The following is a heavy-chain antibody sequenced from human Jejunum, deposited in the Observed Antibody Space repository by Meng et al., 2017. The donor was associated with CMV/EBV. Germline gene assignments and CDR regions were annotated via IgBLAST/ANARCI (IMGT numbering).Heavy chain of an antibody. V-gene: IGHV3-48*03. J-gene: IGHJ6*02. CDR2: ISYSGSTV. CDR1: FSSYE. CDR3: AKDRGGIYYHYYGMDV. Sequence: FSSYEMNWVRQGPGKGLEWVSYISYSGSTVYYADSVKGRFTISRDDSKNTLYLEMNSLRPDDTAIYYCAKDRGGIYYHYYGMDVWGQGTTVTVSS. D-gene: IGHD3-16*01.